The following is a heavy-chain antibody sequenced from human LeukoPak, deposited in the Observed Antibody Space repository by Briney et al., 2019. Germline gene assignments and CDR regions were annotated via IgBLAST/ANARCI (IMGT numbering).Heavy chain of an antibody. CDR2: ISYDGSDK. CDR3: AKSAYYVYVWGSYRYYYFDT. Sequence: GGSLRLSCAVSGFTFSDYGMHWVRQAPGKGLEWVAFISYDGSDKNYADSVKGRFTVSRDNSKNTLYLQMNSLRTEDTAVYYCAKSAYYVYVWGSYRYYYFDTWGQGTLVTVSS. V-gene: IGHV3-30*18. CDR1: GFTFSDYG. J-gene: IGHJ4*02. D-gene: IGHD3-16*02.